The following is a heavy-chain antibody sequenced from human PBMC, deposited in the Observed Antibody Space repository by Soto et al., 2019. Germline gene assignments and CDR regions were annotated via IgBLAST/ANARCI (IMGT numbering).Heavy chain of an antibody. CDR2: FDPEDGET. Sequence: ASVKVSRKVSGYTLTELSMHWVRQAPGKGLEWMGGFDPEDGETIYAQKFQGRVTMTEDTSTDTAYMELSSLRSEDTAVYYCATGVRYPKTLTMRGAFEIWGKGTMVTV. CDR3: ATGVRYPKTLTMRGAFEI. J-gene: IGHJ3*02. CDR1: GYTLTELS. V-gene: IGHV1-24*01. D-gene: IGHD3-22*01.